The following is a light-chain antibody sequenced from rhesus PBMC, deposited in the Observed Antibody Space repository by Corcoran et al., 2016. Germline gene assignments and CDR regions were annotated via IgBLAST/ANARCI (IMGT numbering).Light chain of an antibody. Sequence: QAAPTQPRSVSGSPGQSVNISCTGTNSDIGVYNYVSLYQQHPDTAPKLLIYEVTTRPSGVSDRFSASKSGNTASLTVAGLRAEDEADYYCSSYAGSYIFVFGSGTKLTVL. J-gene: IGLJ6*01. CDR1: NSDIGVYNY. V-gene: IGLV2-32*02. CDR2: EVT. CDR3: SSYAGSYIFV.